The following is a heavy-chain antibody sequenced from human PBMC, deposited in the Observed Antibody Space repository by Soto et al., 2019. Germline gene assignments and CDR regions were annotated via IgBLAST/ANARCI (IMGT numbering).Heavy chain of an antibody. J-gene: IGHJ6*03. D-gene: IGHD2-15*01. CDR2: INHSGST. CDR3: ARVGPNCSGGSCYSVNYYYCYYMDV. CDR1: GGSFSGYY. Sequence: QVQLQQCGAGLLKPSETLSLTCAVYGGSFSGYYWSWIRQPPGKGLEWIGEINHSGSTNYNPSLKSRVTISVDTSKNQFSLKLSSLTAADTAVYYCARVGPNCSGGSCYSVNYYYCYYMDVWGKVTTVTVAS. V-gene: IGHV4-34*01.